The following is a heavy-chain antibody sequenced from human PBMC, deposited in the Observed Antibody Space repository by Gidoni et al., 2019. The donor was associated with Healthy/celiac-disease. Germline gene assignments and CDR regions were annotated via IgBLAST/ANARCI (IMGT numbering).Heavy chain of an antibody. D-gene: IGHD5-12*01. CDR3: ARQRRDGYNWSGYFDY. J-gene: IGHJ4*02. CDR2: IYYSGST. V-gene: IGHV4-39*01. Sequence: QLQLQESGPGLVKPSETLSLTCTVSGGSISSSSYYWGWIRQPPGKGLEWIGSIYYSGSTYYNPSLKSRVTISVDTSKNQFSLKLSSVTAADTAVYYCARQRRDGYNWSGYFDYWGQGTLVTVSS. CDR1: GGSISSSSYY.